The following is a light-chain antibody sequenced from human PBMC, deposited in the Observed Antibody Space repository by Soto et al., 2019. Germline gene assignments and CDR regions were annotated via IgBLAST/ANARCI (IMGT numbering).Light chain of an antibody. J-gene: IGKJ2*01. CDR2: GAS. Sequence: ESMLTQSPGTLSLSTGERATLSCRASQSVSTRCLAWYQQKPGQAPRLLIYGASIRAAGIPDRFSGSGSGTDFTLTISRLEPEDFAVYYRHQFGSPPLASTFGQGTKLEI. CDR1: QSVSTRC. CDR3: HQFGSPPLAST. V-gene: IGKV3-20*01.